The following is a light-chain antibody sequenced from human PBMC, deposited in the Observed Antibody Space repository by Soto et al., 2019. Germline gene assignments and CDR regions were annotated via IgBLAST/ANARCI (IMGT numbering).Light chain of an antibody. J-gene: IGKJ1*01. CDR3: QQYHTSHLT. Sequence: EIVLTQSPGTLSLSPWERATFSCRSSQSVSSSYIAWYQQKRGQAPMRLIYGASIRATGIPDRFSGSGSGTDFTLTISRLEPEAFALYYCQQYHTSHLTFVQATKVDIK. CDR2: GAS. V-gene: IGKV3-20*01. CDR1: QSVSSSY.